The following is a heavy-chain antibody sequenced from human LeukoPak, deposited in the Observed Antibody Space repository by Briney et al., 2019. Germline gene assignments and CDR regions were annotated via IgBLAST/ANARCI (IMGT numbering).Heavy chain of an antibody. CDR2: IHRSGSP. CDR1: LDSTTSNF. CDR3: ARYSCPNGVCYYFDY. V-gene: IGHV4-4*02. D-gene: IGHD2-8*01. Sequence: SETLSLTCTVSLDSTTSNFWSWVRQPPGKGLEWIGEIHRSGSPNYNPSLQSRVTISIDRSRNQIALELSSVTAADTAVYYCARYSCPNGVCYYFDYWGQGTLVTVSS. J-gene: IGHJ4*02.